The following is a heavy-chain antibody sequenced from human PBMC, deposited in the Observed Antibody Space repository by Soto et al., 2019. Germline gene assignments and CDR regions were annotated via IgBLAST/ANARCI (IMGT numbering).Heavy chain of an antibody. J-gene: IGHJ4*02. Sequence: GGSLRLSCAASGFTFSSYSMNWVRQAPGKGLEWVSYISSRSSVIRYADSVQGRFIISRDNAKNSLYLQMNSLKDEDSAVYYCVRDLNWGFDYWGLGALVTVSS. CDR1: GFTFSSYS. D-gene: IGHD7-27*01. V-gene: IGHV3-48*02. CDR2: ISSRSSVI. CDR3: VRDLNWGFDY.